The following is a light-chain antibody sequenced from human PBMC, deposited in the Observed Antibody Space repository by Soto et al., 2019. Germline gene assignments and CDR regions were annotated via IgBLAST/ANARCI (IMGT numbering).Light chain of an antibody. CDR1: SSDVGTYTY. J-gene: IGLJ1*01. Sequence: QSALTQPRSVSGSPGQSVTVSCTGTSSDVGTYTYVSCYQQHPCKSPKLIIYEVSNRPSGVSNRFSGSKSGNTASLTISGLQAEDEADYYCSSYTSSSTPYVFGTGTKVTVL. V-gene: IGLV2-14*01. CDR2: EVS. CDR3: SSYTSSSTPYV.